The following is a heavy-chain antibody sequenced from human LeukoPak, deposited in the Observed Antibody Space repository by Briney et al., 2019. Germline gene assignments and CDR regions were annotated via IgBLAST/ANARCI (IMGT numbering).Heavy chain of an antibody. J-gene: IGHJ2*01. D-gene: IGHD4-17*01. V-gene: IGHV4-38-2*01. CDR1: GYSISSGYY. CDR2: IYHTGST. Sequence: SETLSLTCAVSGYSISSGYYWGWIRQPPGKGLEWIGIIYHTGSTYYNPSLKSRVTISVDTSKNQFSLKLSSVTAADTAVFYCARVRGMEVTTKWYFDLWGRGTLVTVSS. CDR3: ARVRGMEVTTKWYFDL.